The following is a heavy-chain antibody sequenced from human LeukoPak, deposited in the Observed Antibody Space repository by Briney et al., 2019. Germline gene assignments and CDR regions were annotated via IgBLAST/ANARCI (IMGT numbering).Heavy chain of an antibody. Sequence: GGSLRLSCAASGFTFSYYTMSWVRHAPGKGLEWGSSISSTGSSICYADSVKGRFTISRDNAKNSLYLQMSSLRVEDTAVYYCARDDVAWNDVHWFDPWGQGTLVTVSS. CDR3: ARDDVAWNDVHWFDP. V-gene: IGHV3-21*01. CDR1: GFTFSYYT. J-gene: IGHJ5*02. CDR2: ISSTGSSI. D-gene: IGHD1-1*01.